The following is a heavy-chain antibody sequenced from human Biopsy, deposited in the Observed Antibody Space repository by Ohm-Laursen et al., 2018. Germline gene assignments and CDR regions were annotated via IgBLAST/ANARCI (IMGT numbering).Heavy chain of an antibody. CDR2: ISYNERT. CDR3: VREPKTGTAEAWYFDF. D-gene: IGHD3-9*01. J-gene: IGHJ2*01. Sequence: TLSLTWSVSGASVKTSGYFWAWIRQRPGKGLEWIGYISYNERTHYNPSLTSRLAISFDTSNNRISLQLRSVSVADTAVYYCVREPKTGTAEAWYFDFWGRGSPVTVPS. CDR1: GASVKTSGYF. V-gene: IGHV4-31*02.